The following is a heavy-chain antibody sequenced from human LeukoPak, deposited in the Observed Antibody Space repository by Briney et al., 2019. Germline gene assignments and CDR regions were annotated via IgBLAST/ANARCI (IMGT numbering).Heavy chain of an antibody. Sequence: PGRSLRLSCAACGFTFRIYGMHWVRQAPGKGLEWVALISYDGSNKYCADSVKGRFTISRDNSKNTLYLQMNSLRAEDTAVYYCAKGSRWQQLAYFDYWGQGTLVTVSS. CDR2: ISYDGSNK. D-gene: IGHD6-13*01. V-gene: IGHV3-30*18. CDR3: AKGSRWQQLAYFDY. J-gene: IGHJ4*02. CDR1: GFTFRIYG.